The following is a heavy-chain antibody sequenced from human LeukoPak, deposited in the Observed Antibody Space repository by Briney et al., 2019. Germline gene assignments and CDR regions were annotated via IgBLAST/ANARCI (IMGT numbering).Heavy chain of an antibody. Sequence: GGSLRLSCAASGFTFNIYDMNWVRQAPGKGLEWVSSISSSTNYIYYADSVKGRFTISRDNAKNSLYLQMNSLRAEDTAVYYCAHLPSSGTGIVDYWGQGTLVTVSS. CDR2: ISSSTNYI. V-gene: IGHV3-21*01. CDR1: GFTFNIYD. D-gene: IGHD3-10*01. CDR3: AHLPSSGTGIVDY. J-gene: IGHJ4*02.